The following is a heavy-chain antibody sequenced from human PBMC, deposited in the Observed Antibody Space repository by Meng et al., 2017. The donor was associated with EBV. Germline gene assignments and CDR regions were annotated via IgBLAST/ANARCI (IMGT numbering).Heavy chain of an antibody. CDR3: ARDFCGGDCYLFDY. J-gene: IGHJ4*02. V-gene: IGHV1-46*01. CDR1: GYTCTSYY. CDR2: INPSGGST. Sequence: QLWQSGAEVKKPGPSVKFSCKSSGYTCTSYYMHWVRQAPGQGLEWMGIINPSGGSTSYAQKFQGRVTMTRDTSTSTVYMELSSLRSEDTAVYYCARDFCGGDCYLFDYWGQGTLVTVSS. D-gene: IGHD2-21*01.